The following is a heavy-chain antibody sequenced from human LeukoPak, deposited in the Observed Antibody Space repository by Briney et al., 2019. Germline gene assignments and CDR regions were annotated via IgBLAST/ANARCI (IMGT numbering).Heavy chain of an antibody. CDR2: MNANSGNP. Sequence: ASVKVSCTASVYTFTSYAIDWVRQATGPGLEWMGWMNANSGNPGYAQKLQGRVTMTRNTSISRAYMELSSLRSEDTAVYYCGREGSSRRSGDDYGGQGTLVTVSS. CDR1: VYTFTSYA. J-gene: IGHJ4*02. D-gene: IGHD6-13*01. V-gene: IGHV1-8*01. CDR3: GREGSSRRSGDDY.